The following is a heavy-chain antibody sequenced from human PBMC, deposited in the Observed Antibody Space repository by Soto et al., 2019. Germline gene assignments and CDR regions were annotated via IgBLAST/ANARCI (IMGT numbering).Heavy chain of an antibody. D-gene: IGHD5-12*01. CDR3: ARDFRDGYYFDY. CDR1: GFTFSSYA. Sequence: EVQLMESGGGLVKPGGSLRLSCAASGFTFSSYAMNWVRRAPGKGLEWVSSISGSYSYTYYADSVKGRFTISRDNAKNSLYLQMNSLRAEDTAVYYCARDFRDGYYFDYWGQGTLVTVSS. J-gene: IGHJ4*02. CDR2: ISGSYSYT. V-gene: IGHV3-21*01.